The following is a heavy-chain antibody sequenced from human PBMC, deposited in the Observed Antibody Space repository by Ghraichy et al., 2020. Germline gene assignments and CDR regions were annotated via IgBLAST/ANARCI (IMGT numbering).Heavy chain of an antibody. CDR3: ARDSSSWYGTFDY. J-gene: IGHJ4*02. V-gene: IGHV3-30*03. D-gene: IGHD6-13*01. CDR1: EFTFSSYG. Sequence: SCAASEFTFSSYGMHWVRQAPGKGLEWVAVISYDGSNKYYADSVKGRFTISRDNSKNTLYLQMNSLSAEDTAVYYCARDSSSWYGTFDYWGQGTLVTVSS. CDR2: ISYDGSNK.